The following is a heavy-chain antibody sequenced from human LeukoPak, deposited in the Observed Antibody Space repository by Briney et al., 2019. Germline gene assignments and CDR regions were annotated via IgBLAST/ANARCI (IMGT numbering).Heavy chain of an antibody. J-gene: IGHJ2*01. CDR2: INAGNGNT. CDR1: GYTFTSYA. Sequence: GASVKVSCKASGYTFTSYAMHWVRQAPGQRLEWMGWINAGNGNTKYSQKFQGRVTITSDTSASTAYMELSSLRSEDTAVYYCARERGGPSWGSRGYFDLWGRGTLVTVSS. CDR3: ARERGGPSWGSRGYFDL. D-gene: IGHD3-16*01. V-gene: IGHV1-3*01.